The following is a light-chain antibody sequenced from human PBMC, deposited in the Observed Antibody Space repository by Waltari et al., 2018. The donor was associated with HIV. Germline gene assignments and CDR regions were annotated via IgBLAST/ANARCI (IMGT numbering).Light chain of an antibody. Sequence: SYELTQPPPVSVSPGQTARITCPGAALPKKYAYWYQQKSGQAPVLVIYEDSKRPSGIPERFSGSSSGTMATLTISGAQVEDEADYYCYSTDSSDWVFGGGTKLTVL. CDR3: YSTDSSDWV. CDR2: EDS. V-gene: IGLV3-10*01. J-gene: IGLJ3*02. CDR1: ALPKKY.